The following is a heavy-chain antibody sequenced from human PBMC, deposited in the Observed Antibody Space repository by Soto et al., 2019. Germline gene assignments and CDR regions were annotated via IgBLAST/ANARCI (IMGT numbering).Heavy chain of an antibody. V-gene: IGHV4-38-2*02. D-gene: IGHD3-10*01. CDR1: GYSISSGSY. CDR2: IYHGGTT. J-gene: IGHJ4*02. CDR3: ATTGGFGELSFDY. Sequence: SETLSLTCTVSGYSISSGSYWAWIRQPPGKGPEWIASIYHGGTTFYNPSLKSRITISVDTSNNQFSLKLSSVTAADTAVYYCATTGGFGELSFDYWGQGTLVTVSS.